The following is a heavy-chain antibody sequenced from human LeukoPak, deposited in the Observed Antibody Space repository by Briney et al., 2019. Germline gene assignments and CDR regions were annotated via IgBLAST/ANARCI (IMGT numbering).Heavy chain of an antibody. V-gene: IGHV3-30-3*01. J-gene: IGHJ4*02. CDR1: GFSFSSYT. CDR2: ISYDGSNK. Sequence: GGSLRLSCAASGFSFSSYTMHWVRQAPGKGLQWVAVISYDGSNKYYADSVRGRFTISRDSSKNTLYLQMNSLRAEDTAVYYCARGSDYWGQGTLVTVSS. CDR3: ARGSDY.